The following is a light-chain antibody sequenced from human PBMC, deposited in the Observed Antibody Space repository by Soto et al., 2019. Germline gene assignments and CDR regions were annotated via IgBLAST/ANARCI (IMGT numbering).Light chain of an antibody. J-gene: IGLJ3*02. CDR3: GTWDNSLSAGV. V-gene: IGLV1-51*01. CDR1: SSNIGKNY. Sequence: QSVLTQPPSVSAAPGQKVTISCSGSSSNIGKNYVSWYQQLPGTAPKLLIYDNNERPSGIPDRFSGSKSGTSATLGIAGLQTGDEADYYCGTWDNSLSAGVFGGGTKVTVL. CDR2: DNN.